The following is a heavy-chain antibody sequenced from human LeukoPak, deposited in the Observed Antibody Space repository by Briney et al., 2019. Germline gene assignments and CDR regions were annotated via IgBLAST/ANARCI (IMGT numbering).Heavy chain of an antibody. CDR2: IYYSGST. Sequence: PSETLSLTCTVSGGSISSGSYYWGWIRQPPGKGLEWIGSIYYSGSTYYNPSLKSRVTISVDTSKNQFSLKLSSVTAADTAVYYCARRLKGGEFKYFQHWGQGTLVTVSS. J-gene: IGHJ1*01. V-gene: IGHV4-39*01. D-gene: IGHD3-16*01. CDR3: ARRLKGGEFKYFQH. CDR1: GGSISSGSYY.